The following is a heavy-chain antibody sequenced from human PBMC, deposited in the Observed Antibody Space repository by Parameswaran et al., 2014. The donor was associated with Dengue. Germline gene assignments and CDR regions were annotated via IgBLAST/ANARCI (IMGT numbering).Heavy chain of an antibody. Sequence: WIRQPPGKGLEWVSAISGSGGSTYYADSVKGRFTISRDNSKNTLYLQMNSLRAEDTAVYYCAKENYDSSGYEFDYWGQGTLVTVSS. J-gene: IGHJ4*02. CDR2: ISGSGGST. D-gene: IGHD3-22*01. CDR3: AKENYDSSGYEFDY. V-gene: IGHV3-23*01.